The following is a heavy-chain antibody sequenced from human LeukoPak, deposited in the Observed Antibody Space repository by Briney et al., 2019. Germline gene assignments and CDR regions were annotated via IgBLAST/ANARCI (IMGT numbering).Heavy chain of an antibody. J-gene: IGHJ3*01. CDR1: GDSVSRKSAG. CDR3: ARGGLVRGSIDSLIAFDF. CDR2: IYYRSTWYS. V-gene: IGHV6-1*01. Sequence: SQTLSLTCAISGDSVSRKSAGWNWIRQSPSRGLEWLGRIYYRSTWYSDFLASRITISPDTYKNQFSLHLDSVTPEDTAVYYCARGGLVRGSIDSLIAFDFWGQGTVVTVS. D-gene: IGHD3-10*01.